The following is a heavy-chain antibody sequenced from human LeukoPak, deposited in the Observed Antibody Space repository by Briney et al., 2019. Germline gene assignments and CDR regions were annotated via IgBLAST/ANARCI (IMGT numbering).Heavy chain of an antibody. J-gene: IGHJ3*02. V-gene: IGHV1-2*02. Sequence: ASVKVSCKASGYTFTGYYMHWVRQAPGQGLEWMGWINPNSGGTNYAQKFQGRVTMTRDTSISTAYMELSRLRSDDTAVYYCARGGVVRGVIGAFDIWGQGTMVTVSS. CDR2: INPNSGGT. CDR1: GYTFTGYY. D-gene: IGHD3-10*01. CDR3: ARGGVVRGVIGAFDI.